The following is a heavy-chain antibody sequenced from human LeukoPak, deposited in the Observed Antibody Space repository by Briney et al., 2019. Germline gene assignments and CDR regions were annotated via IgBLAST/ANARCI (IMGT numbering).Heavy chain of an antibody. V-gene: IGHV1-2*02. D-gene: IGHD1-26*01. CDR1: GYIFTDHF. J-gene: IGHJ4*02. CDR2: IRPTDGAT. CDR3: ARGRYRYSYDY. Sequence: ASVKVSCKASGYIFTDHFFHWVRQAPGQGLEWMGWIRPTDGATKVAQKFQGRVTLTRDTSTSTVYMEMSGLRFDDTAMYYCARGRYRYSYDYWSQGTLVTASS.